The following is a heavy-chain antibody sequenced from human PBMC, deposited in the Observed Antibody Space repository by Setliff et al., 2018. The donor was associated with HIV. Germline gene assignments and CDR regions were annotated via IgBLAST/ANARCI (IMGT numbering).Heavy chain of an antibody. D-gene: IGHD3-10*01. V-gene: IGHV4-61*01. CDR2: MYYSGNT. Sequence: PSETLSLTCNVSGGSINSRTHYWGWMRQPPGKGLEWIGYMYYSGNTNYNPSLKSRVTISVDTSKSQFSLKLNSVTAADTAVYYCARDSRGGFGELIWGDYYYYYGMDVWGQGTTVTVSS. CDR3: ARDSRGGFGELIWGDYYYYYGMDV. CDR1: GGSINSRTHY. J-gene: IGHJ6*02.